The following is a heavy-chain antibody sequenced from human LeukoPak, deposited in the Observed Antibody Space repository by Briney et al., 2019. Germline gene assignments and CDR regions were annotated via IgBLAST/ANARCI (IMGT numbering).Heavy chain of an antibody. CDR3: VSHVYGGSPFDI. D-gene: IGHD4-23*01. CDR1: GFTFGNYW. V-gene: IGHV3-74*01. CDR2: IKSDGSNT. J-gene: IGHJ3*02. Sequence: GGSLRLSCTASGFTFGNYWMQWVRQAPGKGLVWVSHIKSDGSNTNYADSVKGRFTISRDNAENTLYLQMNSLRAEDTAVYHCVSHVYGGSPFDIWGQGTMVTVSS.